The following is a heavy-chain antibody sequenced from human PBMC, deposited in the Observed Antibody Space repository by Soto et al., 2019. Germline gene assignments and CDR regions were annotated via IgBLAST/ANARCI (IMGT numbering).Heavy chain of an antibody. J-gene: IGHJ4*02. Sequence: SLRLSCAASGFTFTSYDLNWVRQAPGKGLEWVSYISTSGTNIYYADSVKCRFAIARDNAKNSLYLQMNSLRAEDTDVYYCARGYTGGWSRGGYFDYWGQGALVTVSS. CDR1: GFTFTSYD. CDR3: ARGYTGGWSRGGYFDY. D-gene: IGHD2-2*02. V-gene: IGHV3-48*03. CDR2: ISTSGTNI.